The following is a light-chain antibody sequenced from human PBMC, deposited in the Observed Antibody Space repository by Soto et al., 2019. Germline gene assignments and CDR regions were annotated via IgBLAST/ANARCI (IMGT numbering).Light chain of an antibody. CDR2: ANN. V-gene: IGLV1-40*01. CDR1: SSNIGADCD. J-gene: IGLJ1*01. CDR3: QSFNISLSVYV. Sequence: QSVLTQPPSVSGAPGQTVTISCSGSSSNIGADCDVHWYRQLPGTAPKLLIYANNNRPAGVPDRFSASTSGTSASLAITGLQAEDKAVYYCQSFNISLSVYVFASGTKVTVL.